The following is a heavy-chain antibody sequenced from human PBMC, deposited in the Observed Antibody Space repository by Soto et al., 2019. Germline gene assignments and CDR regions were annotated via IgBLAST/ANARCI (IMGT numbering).Heavy chain of an antibody. CDR1: GGSISSGGYY. D-gene: IGHD3-16*01. Sequence: QVQLQESGPGLVKPSQTLSLTCTVSGGSISSGGYYWSWIRQHPGKGLEWIGYIYYSGSTYYNPPIMGRVTTRVDTSKNQFSLKLSSVTAADTAVYYCARAGGPSPWTEQWGQGTLVTVSS. J-gene: IGHJ4*02. CDR2: IYYSGST. CDR3: ARAGGPSPWTEQ. V-gene: IGHV4-31*03.